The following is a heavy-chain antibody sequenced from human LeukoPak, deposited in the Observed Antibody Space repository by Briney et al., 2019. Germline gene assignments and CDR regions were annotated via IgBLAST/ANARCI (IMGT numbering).Heavy chain of an antibody. CDR3: ARDIFFQGDY. V-gene: IGHV1-46*01. CDR2: FNPSGGST. J-gene: IGHJ4*02. CDR1: GYTFTSYY. Sequence: GASVKVSCKASGYTFTSYYVHWVRQAPGQGLEWMGMFNPSGGSTDYAQKFQGRVTMTRDTSTSTVYMELSSLKSEDTAVYYCARDIFFQGDYWGQGTLVTVSS.